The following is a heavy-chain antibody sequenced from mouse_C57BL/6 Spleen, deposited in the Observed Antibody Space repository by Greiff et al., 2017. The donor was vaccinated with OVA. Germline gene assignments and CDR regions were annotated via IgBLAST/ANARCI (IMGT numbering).Heavy chain of an antibody. V-gene: IGHV3-6*01. CDR1: GYSITSGYY. Sequence: EVQLVESGPGLVKPSQSLSLTCSVTGYSITSGYYWNWIRQFPGNKLEWMGYISYDGSNNYNPSLKNRIPITRDTSKNQFFLKLNSVTTEDTATYYCARALFYDYGMTYYAMDYWGQGTSVTVSS. J-gene: IGHJ4*01. D-gene: IGHD2-4*01. CDR2: ISYDGSN. CDR3: ARALFYDYGMTYYAMDY.